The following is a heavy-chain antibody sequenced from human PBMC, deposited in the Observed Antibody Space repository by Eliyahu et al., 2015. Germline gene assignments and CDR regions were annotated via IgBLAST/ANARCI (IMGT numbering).Heavy chain of an antibody. CDR2: MSKTGNTI. CDR3: ARERVWGGETLDKYYGMAV. V-gene: IGHV3-11*01. D-gene: IGHD3-16*01. Sequence: QVQLVESGGHLVKPGGSLRLTCAGXGFKFNDYYMGWVRLAPGKGLGWVSSMSKTGNTIYYADSVKGRFTITRDNAKNSLYLQMSSLRDEDTGLYFCARERVWGGETLDKYYGMAVWGRGTTVTVSS. CDR1: GFKFNDYY. J-gene: IGHJ6*02.